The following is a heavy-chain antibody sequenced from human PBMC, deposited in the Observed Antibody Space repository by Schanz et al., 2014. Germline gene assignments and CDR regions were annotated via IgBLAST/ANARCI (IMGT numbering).Heavy chain of an antibody. CDR1: GFSFSDHA. V-gene: IGHV3-11*01. CDR2: ITYNGGTI. J-gene: IGHJ4*02. D-gene: IGHD1-1*01. Sequence: VELVESGGGLVQPGGSLRLSCAASGFSFSDHAMDWVRQAAGKGLEWISYITYNGGTIYYADSVKGRFTISRDNAKNSLYLEMNSLRAEDTAVYFCAKIERNEDWGQGTLVTYSS. CDR3: AKIERNED.